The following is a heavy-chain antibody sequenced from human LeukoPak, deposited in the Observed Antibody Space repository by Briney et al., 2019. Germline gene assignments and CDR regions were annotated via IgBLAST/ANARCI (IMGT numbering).Heavy chain of an antibody. CDR3: ATADGATPYYFDY. D-gene: IGHD4-17*01. CDR1: GYTLTELS. CDR2: FDPEDGET. Sequence: GASVKVSCKVSGYTLTELSMHWVRQAPGKGLEWMGGFDPEDGETIYAQKFQGRVTMTGDTSTDTAYMELSSLRSEDTAVYYCATADGATPYYFDYWGQGTLVTVSS. J-gene: IGHJ4*02. V-gene: IGHV1-24*01.